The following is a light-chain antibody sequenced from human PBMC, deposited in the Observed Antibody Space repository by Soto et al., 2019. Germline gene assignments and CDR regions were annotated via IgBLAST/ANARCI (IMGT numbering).Light chain of an antibody. CDR3: SSYAGSNDRWV. CDR1: SSDIGAYNY. V-gene: IGLV2-8*01. Sequence: QSALTQPPSASGSPGQSVTISCTGTSSDIGAYNYVSWYQQHPGKAPKLMIHEVSKRPSGVPDRFSGSKSGNTASLTVSGLQAEDEADSYCSSYAGSNDRWVFGGGTKGTVL. J-gene: IGLJ3*02. CDR2: EVS.